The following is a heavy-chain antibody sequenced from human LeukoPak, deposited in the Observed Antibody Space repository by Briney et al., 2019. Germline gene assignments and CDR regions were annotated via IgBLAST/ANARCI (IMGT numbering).Heavy chain of an antibody. CDR3: ARNKYRQWLVGSYFDY. D-gene: IGHD6-19*01. J-gene: IGHJ4*02. CDR2: IYLSGST. CDR1: GYSISSVYN. Sequence: PSETLSLTCTVSGYSISSVYNGAGTANPPGKGLGWIGGIYLSGSTNSNPSLKSRVTKSVDTSKNRFSLKLRSVTAADTAVYYCARNKYRQWLVGSYFDYWGQGTLVTVSP. V-gene: IGHV4-38-2*02.